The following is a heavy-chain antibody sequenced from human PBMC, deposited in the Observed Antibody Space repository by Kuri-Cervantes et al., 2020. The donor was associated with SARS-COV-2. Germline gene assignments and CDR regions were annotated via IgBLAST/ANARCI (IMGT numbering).Heavy chain of an antibody. CDR2: IYYSGST. Sequence: GSLRLSCTVSGGSISSYYWSWIRQPPGKGLEWIGYIYYSGSTNYNPSLKSRVTISVDTSKNQFSLKLSSATAADTAVYYCAIEIGYCSSTSCYKYFQHWGQGTLVTVSS. J-gene: IGHJ1*01. CDR1: GGSISSYY. V-gene: IGHV4-59*12. CDR3: AIEIGYCSSTSCYKYFQH. D-gene: IGHD2-2*02.